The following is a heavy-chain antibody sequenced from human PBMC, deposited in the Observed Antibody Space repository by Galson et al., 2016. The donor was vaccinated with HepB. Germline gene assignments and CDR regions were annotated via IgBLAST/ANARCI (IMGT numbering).Heavy chain of an antibody. J-gene: IGHJ4*02. D-gene: IGHD3-10*01. V-gene: IGHV1-46*01. CDR2: MFPSGGTT. CDR3: ARGNGSGSYGVFDY. Sequence: SVKVSCKASGYTSTNYYMHWVRQAPGQGLEWMGIMFPSGGTTNYAQNFQGRVSMTRDTSTTTDYMELSSLRSEDTAVYYCARGNGSGSYGVFDYWGQGTLVTVSS. CDR1: GYTSTNYY.